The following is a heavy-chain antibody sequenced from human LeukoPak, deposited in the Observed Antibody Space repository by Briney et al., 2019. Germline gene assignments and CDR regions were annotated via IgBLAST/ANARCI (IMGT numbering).Heavy chain of an antibody. Sequence: GASVKVSCKASGYTFTGYYMHWVRQAPGQGLEWMGWINPNSGGTNYAQKFQGRVTMTRDTSISTAYMELSRLRSDDTAVYYCARSGGEQQLVQIIRNYYYMDVWGKGTTVTVSS. J-gene: IGHJ6*03. CDR2: INPNSGGT. CDR3: ARSGGEQQLVQIIRNYYYMDV. V-gene: IGHV1-2*02. D-gene: IGHD6-13*01. CDR1: GYTFTGYY.